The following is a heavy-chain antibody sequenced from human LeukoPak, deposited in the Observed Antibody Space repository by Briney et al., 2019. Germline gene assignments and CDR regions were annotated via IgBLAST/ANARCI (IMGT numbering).Heavy chain of an antibody. CDR3: ARALYCSSTSCYKEEYYFDY. Sequence: PSETLPLTCTVSGGSISSYYWSWIRQPPGKGLEWIGYIYYSGSTNYNPSLKSRVTISVDTSKNQFSLKLSSVTAADTAVYYCARALYCSSTSCYKEEYYFDYWGQGTLVTVSS. D-gene: IGHD2-2*02. V-gene: IGHV4-59*01. CDR1: GGSISSYY. J-gene: IGHJ4*02. CDR2: IYYSGST.